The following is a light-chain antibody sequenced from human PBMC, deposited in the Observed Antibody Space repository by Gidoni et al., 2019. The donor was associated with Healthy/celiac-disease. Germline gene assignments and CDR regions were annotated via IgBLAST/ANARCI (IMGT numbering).Light chain of an antibody. CDR1: QSISSY. Sequence: MTQSPSSLSASVGGRVTITCRASQSISSYLNWYQQKPGKDPKLLIYAASSLQSGVPSRFSGSGSGTDFTLTISSLQPEDFATYYCQQSYSTPRKWTFGQGTKVEIK. CDR2: AAS. CDR3: QQSYSTPRKWT. V-gene: IGKV1-39*01. J-gene: IGKJ1*01.